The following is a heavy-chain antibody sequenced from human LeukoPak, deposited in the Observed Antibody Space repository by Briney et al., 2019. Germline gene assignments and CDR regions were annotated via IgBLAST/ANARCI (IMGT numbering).Heavy chain of an antibody. Sequence: SETLSLTCAVYGGSFSGYYWSWIRQPPGKGLERIGEINHSGSTNYNPSLKSRVTISVDTSKNQFSLKLSSVTAADTAVYYCARGRPFCSSTSCSDYWGQGTLVTVSS. CDR3: ARGRPFCSSTSCSDY. J-gene: IGHJ4*02. V-gene: IGHV4-34*01. CDR1: GGSFSGYY. D-gene: IGHD2-2*01. CDR2: INHSGST.